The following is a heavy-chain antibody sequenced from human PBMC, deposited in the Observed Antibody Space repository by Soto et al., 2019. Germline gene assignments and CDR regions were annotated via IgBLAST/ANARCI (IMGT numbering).Heavy chain of an antibody. J-gene: IGHJ6*02. Sequence: QVQLVESGGGLVKPGGSLRLSCAASGFTFSDYYMSWIRQAPGKGLEWVSYISSSGSTIYYADSVKGRFTISRDNAKNSRYLQMNSLRAEDTAVYYCARASITMVRGVLYYYFGMDVWGQGTTVTVSS. CDR3: ARASITMVRGVLYYYFGMDV. V-gene: IGHV3-11*01. D-gene: IGHD3-10*01. CDR2: ISSSGSTI. CDR1: GFTFSDYY.